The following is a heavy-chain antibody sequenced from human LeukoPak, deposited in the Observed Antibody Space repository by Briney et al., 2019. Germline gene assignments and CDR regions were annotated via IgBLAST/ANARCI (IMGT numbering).Heavy chain of an antibody. CDR3: VRYKYYGNRGASVDVFDI. D-gene: IGHD3-3*01. Sequence: SGTLSLTCAVSGDSISGYYWNWVRQPPGKGLEWMGDIYYSGSTKDNPSLKSRGNMSVDTSKKQFSLKMTCVTAAGTAVYYWVRYKYYGNRGASVDVFDIWGQGTMVTVSS. V-gene: IGHV4-59*01. CDR2: IYYSGST. CDR1: GDSISGYY. J-gene: IGHJ3*02.